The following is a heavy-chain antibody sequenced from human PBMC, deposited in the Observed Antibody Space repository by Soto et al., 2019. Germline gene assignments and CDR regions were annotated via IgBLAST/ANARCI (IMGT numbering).Heavy chain of an antibody. CDR1: GGTFSSYA. Sequence: SVKVSCKASGGTFSSYAISWVRQAPGQGLEWMGGINPIFGTANYAQKFQGRVTITGNTSMSTAYMELSSLRSEDTAVYYCARADYYDRSGYLLPCGYWGQGTLVTVSS. D-gene: IGHD3-22*01. CDR3: ARADYYDRSGYLLPCGY. J-gene: IGHJ4*02. CDR2: INPIFGTA. V-gene: IGHV1-69*06.